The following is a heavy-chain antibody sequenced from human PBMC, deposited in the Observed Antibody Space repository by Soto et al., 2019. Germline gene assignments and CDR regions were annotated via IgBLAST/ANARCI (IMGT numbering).Heavy chain of an antibody. CDR1: CYTFTNYG. D-gene: IGHD3-16*01. Sequence: SVEVSCRASCYTFTNYGISWVRQAPGQGLEWMGWISAYNGNTNYAQKLQGRVTMTTDTSTNTAYMELRSLRSDDTAVYYCASGGSYFDFWGQGTLVTVSS. CDR2: ISAYNGNT. V-gene: IGHV1-18*01. J-gene: IGHJ4*02. CDR3: ASGGSYFDF.